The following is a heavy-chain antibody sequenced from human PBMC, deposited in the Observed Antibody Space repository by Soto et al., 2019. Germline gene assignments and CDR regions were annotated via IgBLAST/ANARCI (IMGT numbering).Heavy chain of an antibody. D-gene: IGHD5-12*01. CDR3: ARGVFYIVATMVVYNWIDP. CDR2: IIPIFGTA. V-gene: IGHV1-69*13. CDR1: GGTFSSYA. J-gene: IGHJ5*02. Sequence: ASVKVSCKASGGTFSSYAISWVRQAPGQGLEWMGGIIPIFGTANYAQKFQGRVTITADESTSTAYMELSSLRSEDTAVYYCARGVFYIVATMVVYNWIDPRGQGTLVTVSS.